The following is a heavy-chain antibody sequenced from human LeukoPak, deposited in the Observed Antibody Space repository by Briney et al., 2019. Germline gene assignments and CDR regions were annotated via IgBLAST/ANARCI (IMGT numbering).Heavy chain of an antibody. D-gene: IGHD1-26*01. CDR2: TYYRSKWSS. Sequence: SQTLSLTCAISGDSVSSKSAAWSWIRQSPSRSLEWLGRTYYRSKWSSGYAESVKSRLTISPDTSKNQFPLQLRSVTPEDTAVYYCARSQTGGTFDYWGQGALVTVSS. J-gene: IGHJ4*02. V-gene: IGHV6-1*01. CDR1: GDSVSSKSAA. CDR3: ARSQTGGTFDY.